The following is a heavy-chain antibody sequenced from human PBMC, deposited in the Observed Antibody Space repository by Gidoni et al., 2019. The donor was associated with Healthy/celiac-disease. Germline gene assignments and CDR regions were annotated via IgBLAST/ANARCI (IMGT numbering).Heavy chain of an antibody. CDR2: IYYSGGT. Sequence: QLQLQESGPGLVKPSETLSLPCTVAGGPIRSSSYSWGWIRQPPGKGLEWIGSIYYSGGTYYNPSLKSRVTISVDTSKNQFSLKLSSVTAADTAVYYCARHDGAAMAPIWGQGTLVTVSS. D-gene: IGHD5-18*01. V-gene: IGHV4-39*01. CDR1: GGPIRSSSYS. CDR3: ARHDGAAMAPI. J-gene: IGHJ4*02.